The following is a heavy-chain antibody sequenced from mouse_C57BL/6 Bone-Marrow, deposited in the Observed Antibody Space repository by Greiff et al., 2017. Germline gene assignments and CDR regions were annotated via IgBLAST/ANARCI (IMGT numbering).Heavy chain of an antibody. V-gene: IGHV1-64*01. CDR1: GYTFTSYW. J-gene: IGHJ2*01. CDR3: SSPFAN. Sequence: QVQLKQPGAELVKPGASVKLSCTASGYTFTSYWMHWVKQRPGQGLEWIGMIPPNSGSTNYTEKFKSKATLTVDKSYSTAYKQLSCLTSEDSAFYSCSSPFANWGQGTTLTVSS. CDR2: IPPNSGST.